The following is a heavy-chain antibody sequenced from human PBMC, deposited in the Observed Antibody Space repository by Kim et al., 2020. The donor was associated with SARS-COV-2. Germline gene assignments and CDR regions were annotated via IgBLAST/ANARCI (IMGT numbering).Heavy chain of an antibody. D-gene: IGHD6-19*01. J-gene: IGHJ4*02. CDR2: T. V-gene: IGHV3-15*01. Sequence: TDYAAPVKGRFTMSRDDAQNTLDLQMHSLKTEDTAMYCCCTLYSSGWCDYWGQGTLVTVSS. CDR3: CTLYSSGWCDY.